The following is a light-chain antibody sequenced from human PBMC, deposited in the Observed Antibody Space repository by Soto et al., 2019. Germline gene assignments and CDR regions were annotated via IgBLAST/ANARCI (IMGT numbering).Light chain of an antibody. V-gene: IGLV2-23*01. CDR2: EGT. Sequence: QSALTQPASVSGSPGQSITISCTGTSSDVGSYNRVSWYQQHQRKAPKLMIYEGTKRPSGVSNRFSGSKSGNTASLTISGLQAEEEADYYCCSYAGSSVFGTGTKVTVL. CDR1: SSDVGSYNR. J-gene: IGLJ1*01. CDR3: CSYAGSSV.